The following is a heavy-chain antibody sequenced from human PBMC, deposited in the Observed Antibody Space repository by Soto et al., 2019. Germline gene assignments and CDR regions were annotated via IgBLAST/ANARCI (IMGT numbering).Heavy chain of an antibody. Sequence: SETLGLTCTVSGVSISCCRYYWSWLRQHPGKGLEWIGYIYYSGSTYDNPSLKSRVTISVDTSKNQFSLELSSVTAADTAVYYCARGPLMTIFGVVPGAPGIWGQVTLVTVSS. CDR3: ARGPLMTIFGVVPGAPGI. J-gene: IGHJ4*02. D-gene: IGHD3-3*01. CDR2: IYYSGST. V-gene: IGHV4-31*03. CDR1: GVSISCCRYY.